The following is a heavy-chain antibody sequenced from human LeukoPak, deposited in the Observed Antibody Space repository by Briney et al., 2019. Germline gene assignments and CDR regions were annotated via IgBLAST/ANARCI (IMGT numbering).Heavy chain of an antibody. J-gene: IGHJ2*01. Sequence: GESLKISCKGSGYSFTTYWIGWVRQMPGKGLEWMGIIYPGDSYITYSPSFQGQVTFSADKSISTAYLQWTSLKASDTAMYYCARAGMQWFFDLWGRGTLVTVSS. D-gene: IGHD1-26*01. V-gene: IGHV5-51*01. CDR2: IYPGDSYI. CDR3: ARAGMQWFFDL. CDR1: GYSFTTYW.